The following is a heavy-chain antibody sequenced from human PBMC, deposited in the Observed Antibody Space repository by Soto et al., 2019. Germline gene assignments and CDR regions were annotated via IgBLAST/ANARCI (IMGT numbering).Heavy chain of an antibody. CDR3: AKVAGVATGGTVGGLDP. J-gene: IGHJ5*02. D-gene: IGHD6-13*01. V-gene: IGHV3-30*18. CDR1: GFSFSSYA. CDR2: ISYDGSHK. Sequence: QVQLVESGGGVVQPGRSLRLSCQTSGFSFSSYAMHWVRQAPGKGLEWVGVISYDGSHKFYGESVKGRFTTSRDNSKNTLYLQMPSLTTDDTGVYYCAKVAGVATGGTVGGLDPWGQGTLVTVSS.